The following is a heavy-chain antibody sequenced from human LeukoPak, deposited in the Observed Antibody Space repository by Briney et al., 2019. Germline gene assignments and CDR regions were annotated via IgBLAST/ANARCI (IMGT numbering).Heavy chain of an antibody. CDR1: GFIFSNYG. V-gene: IGHV3-21*06. CDR3: ARLGYGDFSLDY. CDR2: ISFSSTHI. D-gene: IGHD4-17*01. J-gene: IGHJ4*02. Sequence: GGSLRLSCAASGFIFSNYGMSWVRQAPGKGLEWVSSISFSSTHIYYADSIQGRFTISRDNAENSLYLQMNSLRAEDTAVYYCARLGYGDFSLDYWGQGTLVTVSS.